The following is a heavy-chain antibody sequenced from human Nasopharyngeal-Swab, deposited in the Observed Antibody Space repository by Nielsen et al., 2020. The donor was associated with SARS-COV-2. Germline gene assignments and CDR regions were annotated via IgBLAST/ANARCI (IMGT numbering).Heavy chain of an antibody. CDR1: GGSISSSSYY. V-gene: IGHV4-39*01. Sequence: GSLRLSCTVSGGSISSSSYYWGWIRQPPGKGLEWIGGLYYTGSTYYNPSLKSRVTISVDTSQNQFSLKLSSVTATDTAVYYCARHGGFGKNFDYWGQGTLVTVSS. CDR3: ARHGGFGKNFDY. D-gene: IGHD3-10*01. CDR2: LYYTGST. J-gene: IGHJ4*02.